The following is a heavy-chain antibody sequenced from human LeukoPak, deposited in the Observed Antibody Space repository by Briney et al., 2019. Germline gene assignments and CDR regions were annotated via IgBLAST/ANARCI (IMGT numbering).Heavy chain of an antibody. D-gene: IGHD2-2*01. CDR2: IYPGDSET. V-gene: IGHV5-51*01. Sequence: GESLKISCKGSGYSFTTYWIGWVRQMPGKGLEWMGTIYPGDSETRYSPSFQGQVTISADKSISTAHLQWSSLKASDTAMYYCARQIVIVPAGMDVWGQGTTVTVSS. CDR3: ARQIVIVPAGMDV. J-gene: IGHJ6*02. CDR1: GYSFTTYW.